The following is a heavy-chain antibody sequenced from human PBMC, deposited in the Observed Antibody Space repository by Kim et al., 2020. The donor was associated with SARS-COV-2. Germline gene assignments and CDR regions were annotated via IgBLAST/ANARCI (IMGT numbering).Heavy chain of an antibody. D-gene: IGHD1-26*01. Sequence: KESQKFQGRVTMTRDTAASTAYMGLSSLRSEDTAVYYCASGSGSYVAFGYWGQGTLVTVSS. CDR3: ASGSGSYVAFGY. V-gene: IGHV1-3*01. J-gene: IGHJ4*02.